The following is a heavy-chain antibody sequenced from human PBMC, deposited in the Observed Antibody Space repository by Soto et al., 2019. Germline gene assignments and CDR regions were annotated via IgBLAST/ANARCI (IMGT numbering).Heavy chain of an antibody. CDR1: GFTFSGSG. V-gene: IGHV3-30*18. J-gene: IGHJ6*02. Sequence: LRLSCAASGFTFSGSGMRWVRQAPGKGLEWVAVISYDGSNKYYADSVKGRFTISRDNYKKTLYLQMNSLRPEDTAVYYCVNLEGYYYYPGVDVWGQGTTVTVSS. CDR3: VNLEGYYYYPGVDV. CDR2: ISYDGSNK.